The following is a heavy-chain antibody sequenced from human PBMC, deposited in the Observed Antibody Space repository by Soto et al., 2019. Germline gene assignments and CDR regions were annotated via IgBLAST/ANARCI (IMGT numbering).Heavy chain of an antibody. V-gene: IGHV3-33*01. CDR2: IWYDGSNK. D-gene: IGHD3-22*01. CDR3: ARDYYDSSGYPRNAFDI. J-gene: IGHJ3*02. CDR1: GFTFSSYG. Sequence: GGSLRLSCAASGFTFSSYGMHWVRQAPGKGLEWVAVIWYDGSNKYYADSVKGRFTISRDNSKNTLYLQMNSLRAEDTAVYYCARDYYDSSGYPRNAFDIWGQGTMVTVSS.